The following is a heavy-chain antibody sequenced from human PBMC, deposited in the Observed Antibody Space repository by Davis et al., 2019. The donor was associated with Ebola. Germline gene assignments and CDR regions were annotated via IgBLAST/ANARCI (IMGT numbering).Heavy chain of an antibody. D-gene: IGHD6-19*01. CDR2: IWNHGNDY. CDR1: GFPFSHYG. J-gene: IGHJ5*02. CDR3: ARDPDTSGYYSWFDP. V-gene: IGHV3-33*01. Sequence: GESLKISCAASGFPFSHYGMHWVRQAPGKGLEWVAGIWNHGNDYLYADSVRGRFTISRDNYKNTLYLQMNSLRVEDTAVYYCARDPDTSGYYSWFDPWGQGTLVTVSS.